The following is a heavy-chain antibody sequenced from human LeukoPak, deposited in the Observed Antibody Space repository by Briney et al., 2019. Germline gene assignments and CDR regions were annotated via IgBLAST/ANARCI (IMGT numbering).Heavy chain of an antibody. CDR1: GFTFSSYA. CDR2: ISSSGSGGNT. D-gene: IGHD3-22*01. J-gene: IGHJ4*02. CDR3: AKVRYDSSGYQSPYFDY. Sequence: GGSLRLSCAASGFTFSSYAMSWARQAPGKGLEWVSGISSSGSGGNTYYADSVKGRFTISRDSSKNTLYLQMNSLRAEDTAVYYCAKVRYDSSGYQSPYFDYWGQGTLVTVSS. V-gene: IGHV3-23*01.